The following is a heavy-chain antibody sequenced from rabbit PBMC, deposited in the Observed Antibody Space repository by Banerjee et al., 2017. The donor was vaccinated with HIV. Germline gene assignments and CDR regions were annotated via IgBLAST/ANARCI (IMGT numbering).Heavy chain of an antibody. J-gene: IGHJ4*01. CDR3: ARDRPYASSSAYYFDL. V-gene: IGHV1S7*01. CDR1: GFDFSSYY. Sequence: QLKESGGGLVQPGGSLKLSCKASGFDFSSYYMSWVRQAPGKGLEWIGYIYAGSGSAYYASWVNGRFTISSHNAQNTLYLQLNSLTAADTATYFCARDRPYASSSAYYFDLWGPGTLVTV. D-gene: IGHD1-1*01. CDR2: IYAGSGSA.